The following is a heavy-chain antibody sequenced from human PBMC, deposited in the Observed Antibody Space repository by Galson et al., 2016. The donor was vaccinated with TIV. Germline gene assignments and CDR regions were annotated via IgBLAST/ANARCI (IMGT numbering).Heavy chain of an antibody. Sequence: SLRLSCAASGFSFSDYAMHWVRQAPGKGLEWVAVILYDGTDKYYADSVKGRFTISRDNSKNTVSLHLNSLRVEDTAVYYCAKDPRIFGDYLLAYFDYWGQGTLVSVSS. CDR2: ILYDGTDK. CDR3: AKDPRIFGDYLLAYFDY. D-gene: IGHD4-17*01. J-gene: IGHJ4*02. V-gene: IGHV3-30*18. CDR1: GFSFSDYA.